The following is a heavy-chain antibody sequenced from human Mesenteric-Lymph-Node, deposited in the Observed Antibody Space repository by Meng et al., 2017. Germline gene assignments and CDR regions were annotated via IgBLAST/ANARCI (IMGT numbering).Heavy chain of an antibody. V-gene: IGHV1-18*01. CDR1: GYTLTRYG. J-gene: IGHJ6*02. CDR3: ARDPGGGAGSPHPEYYYYGMDV. CDR2: ISAYNGNT. D-gene: IGHD3-16*01. Sequence: ASVKVSCKASGYTLTRYGISWVRQAPGQGLEWMGWISAYNGNTNYAQKLQGRVTMTTDPSTSTAYMELRSLRSDDTAVYYCARDPGGGAGSPHPEYYYYGMDVWGQGTTVTVSS.